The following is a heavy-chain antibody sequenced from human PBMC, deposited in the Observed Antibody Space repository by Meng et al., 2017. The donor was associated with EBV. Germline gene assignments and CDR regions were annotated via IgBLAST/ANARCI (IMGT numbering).Heavy chain of an antibody. Sequence: QVVLVESGAEVKKPGAEVKVSCKASGYTFTGDYMHWVRQAPGQGLEWMGRINPNSGGTNYAQKFQGRVTMTRDTSISTAYMELSRLRSDDTAVYYCARSRSSPDVPLDYWGQGTLVTVSS. CDR1: GYTFTGDY. CDR2: INPNSGGT. CDR3: ARSRSSPDVPLDY. V-gene: IGHV1-2*06. D-gene: IGHD6-19*01. J-gene: IGHJ4*02.